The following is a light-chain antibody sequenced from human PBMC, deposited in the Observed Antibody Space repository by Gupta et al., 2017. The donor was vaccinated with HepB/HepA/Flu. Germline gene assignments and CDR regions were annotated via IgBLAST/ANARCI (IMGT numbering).Light chain of an antibody. J-gene: IGKJ1*01. CDR1: QSVSNY. V-gene: IGKV3-11*01. CDR3: QQRSNWPEWT. Sequence: EIVLTQSPATLFFSPGERATPPCRASQSVSNYLAWYQQKPGQAPRLLIYDASNRATGIPARFSGSGSGTDFTLTISSLEPEDFAVYYCQQRSNWPEWTFGQGTKVEIK. CDR2: DAS.